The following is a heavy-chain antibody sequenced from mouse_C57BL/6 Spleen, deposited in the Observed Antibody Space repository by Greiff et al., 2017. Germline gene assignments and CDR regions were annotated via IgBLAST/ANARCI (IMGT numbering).Heavy chain of an antibody. D-gene: IGHD1-1*01. J-gene: IGHJ4*01. Sequence: VQGVESGAELARPGASVKMSCKASGYTFTSYTMHWVKQRPGQGLEWIGYINPSSGYTKYNQKFKDKATLTADKSSSTAYMQLSSLTSEDSAVYDCARNYGSSRYAMDYGGQGTSVTVSS. CDR2: INPSSGYT. V-gene: IGHV1-4*01. CDR3: ARNYGSSRYAMDY. CDR1: GYTFTSYT.